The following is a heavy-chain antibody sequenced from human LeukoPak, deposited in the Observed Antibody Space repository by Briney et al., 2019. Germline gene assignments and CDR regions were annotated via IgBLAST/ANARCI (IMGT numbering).Heavy chain of an antibody. D-gene: IGHD6-19*01. J-gene: IGHJ4*02. CDR2: IRGSGGGT. Sequence: AGGSLRLSCAASGFTFSSYAMSWVRQAPGKGLEWVSTIRGSGGGTYYADSVKGRFTISRDNSKNTLYLQMNSLRAEDTAVYYCAKGEGGDSGWYGDYWGQGTLVTVSS. CDR1: GFTFSSYA. CDR3: AKGEGGDSGWYGDY. V-gene: IGHV3-23*01.